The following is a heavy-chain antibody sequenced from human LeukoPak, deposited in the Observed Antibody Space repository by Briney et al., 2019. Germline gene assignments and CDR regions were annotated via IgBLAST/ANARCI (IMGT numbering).Heavy chain of an antibody. D-gene: IGHD3-22*01. V-gene: IGHV1-69*04. Sequence: SVKVSCKASGGTFSSYAISWVRQAPGQGLEWMGRIIPILGIANYAQEFQGRVTITADKSTSTAYMELSSLRSEDTAVYYCAREAYYYYDSSGYPAHFDYWGQGTLVTVSS. CDR1: GGTFSSYA. J-gene: IGHJ4*02. CDR2: IIPILGIA. CDR3: AREAYYYYDSSGYPAHFDY.